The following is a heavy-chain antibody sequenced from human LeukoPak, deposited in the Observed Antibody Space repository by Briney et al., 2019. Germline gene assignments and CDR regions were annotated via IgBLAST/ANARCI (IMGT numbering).Heavy chain of an antibody. CDR1: GFTFSSYG. CDR2: ISYDGSNK. CDR3: AKDVSYYDFWSGPIDY. Sequence: GRSLRLSCAASGFTFSSYGMHWVRQAPGKGLEWVAVISYDGSNKYYADSVKGRFTISRDNSKNTLYLQMNSLRAEDTAVYYCAKDVSYYDFWSGPIDYWGQGTLVTVSS. J-gene: IGHJ4*02. D-gene: IGHD3-3*01. V-gene: IGHV3-30*18.